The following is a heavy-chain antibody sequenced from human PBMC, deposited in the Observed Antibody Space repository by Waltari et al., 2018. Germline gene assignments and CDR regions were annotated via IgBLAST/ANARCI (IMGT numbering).Heavy chain of an antibody. V-gene: IGHV3-23*01. CDR2: ISGSGGST. D-gene: IGHD3-10*01. CDR3: ARRLDEGSGSYYRGAFDI. J-gene: IGHJ3*02. Sequence: EVQLLESGGGLVQPGGSLRLSCAASGFTFSSYAMSWVRQAPGKGLEWVSAISGSGGSTYYADYVKGRLTISRDNSKNTLYLQMNSLRAEDTAVYYCARRLDEGSGSYYRGAFDIWGQGTMVTVSS. CDR1: GFTFSSYA.